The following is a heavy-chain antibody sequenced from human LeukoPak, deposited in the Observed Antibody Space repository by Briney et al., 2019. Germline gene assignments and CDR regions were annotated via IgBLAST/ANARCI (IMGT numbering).Heavy chain of an antibody. J-gene: IGHJ4*02. CDR2: ISGSGTST. V-gene: IGHV3-23*01. CDR3: AKEVYSDSSGYFDY. D-gene: IGHD3-22*01. Sequence: GGSLRLSCAASGFTFSSYAMSWVRQAPGKGLEWVSGISGSGTSTSYADSVKGRFTISRDNSKNALYLQMNSLRADETAVYYCAKEVYSDSSGYFDYWGQGTLVTVSS. CDR1: GFTFSSYA.